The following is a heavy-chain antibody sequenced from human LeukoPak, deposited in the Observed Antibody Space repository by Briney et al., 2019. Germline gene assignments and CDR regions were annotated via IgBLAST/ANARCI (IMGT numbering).Heavy chain of an antibody. CDR3: ARGPARYPSELGLNYYYYMDV. D-gene: IGHD1-1*01. V-gene: IGHV1-69*05. CDR2: IIPIFGTA. Sequence: ASVKVPCKASGGTFSSYAISWVRQAPGQGLEWMGGIIPIFGTANYAQKFQGRVTITTDESTSTAYMELSSLRSEDTAVYYCARGPARYPSELGLNYYYYMDVWGKGTTVTVSS. J-gene: IGHJ6*03. CDR1: GGTFSSYA.